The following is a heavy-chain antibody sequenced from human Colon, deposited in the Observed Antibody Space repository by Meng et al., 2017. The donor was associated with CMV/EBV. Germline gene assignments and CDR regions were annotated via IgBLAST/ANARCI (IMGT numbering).Heavy chain of an antibody. CDR2: IAYDGSKK. J-gene: IGHJ4*02. CDR1: GCTFSSYA. CDR3: ARDKGTGAFDY. Sequence: SLMISCAASGCTFSSYAMHWVRQAPGKGLEWVGFIAYDGSKKKYADSVTGRFTISRDTPKDTLYLEVNSLKTDDTAIYYRARDKGTGAFDYWGQGSLVTVSS. D-gene: IGHD3/OR15-3a*01. V-gene: IGHV3-30*03.